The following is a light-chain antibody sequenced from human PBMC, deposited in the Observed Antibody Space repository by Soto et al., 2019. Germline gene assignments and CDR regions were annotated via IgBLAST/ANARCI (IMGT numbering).Light chain of an antibody. CDR2: DVS. Sequence: QSVLTQPASVSGSPGQSITISGTGTRSDVGGYDYVSWYQHHPGKAPKLMIYDVSNRPSGVSNRFSGSKSGNTASLTISGLQAEDEADYYCSSYTRSSLYVFGTGTKVTVL. CDR3: SSYTRSSLYV. CDR1: RSDVGGYDY. J-gene: IGLJ1*01. V-gene: IGLV2-14*03.